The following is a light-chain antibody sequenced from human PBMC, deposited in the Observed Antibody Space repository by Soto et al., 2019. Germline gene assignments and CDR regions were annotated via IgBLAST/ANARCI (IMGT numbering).Light chain of an antibody. CDR2: GAS. V-gene: IGKV3-15*01. CDR3: QQYKNWPL. Sequence: EIVLTQSPATLSVCPGEGVTLSCRASQSVRSHLAWYQQKPGQPPRLLIYGASTRATGIPARFSGSGFGTEFTLTIISLQSEEFAVYYCQQYKNWPLFGQGTRLEIK. J-gene: IGKJ5*01. CDR1: QSVRSH.